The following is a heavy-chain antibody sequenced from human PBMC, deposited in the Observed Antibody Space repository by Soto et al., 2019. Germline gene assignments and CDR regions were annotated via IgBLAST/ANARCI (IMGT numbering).Heavy chain of an antibody. Sequence: TSETLSLTCTVSGGSISRGAYYWTWIRQHPGKGLEWIGHIYYSGGTGYNPSLRSRLTISVDTSKNHFSLKLSSVTAADTAVYYCARLNRDLYYFDYWGQGTLVTVSS. CDR2: IYYSGGT. CDR1: GGSISRGAYY. CDR3: ARLNRDLYYFDY. V-gene: IGHV4-31*03. J-gene: IGHJ4*02.